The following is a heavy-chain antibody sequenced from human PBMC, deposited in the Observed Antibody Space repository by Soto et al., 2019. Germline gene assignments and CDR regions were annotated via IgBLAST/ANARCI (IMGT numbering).Heavy chain of an antibody. D-gene: IGHD2-8*01. J-gene: IGHJ5*02. CDR2: IYYSGST. CDR1: GGSISSGDYY. V-gene: IGHV4-30-4*01. Sequence: PSETLSLTCTVSGGSISSGDYYWSWIRQPPGKGLEWIGYIYYSGSTYHNPSLKSRVTISVGTSKNQFSLKLSSVTAADTAVYYCARNYLYEPFDPWGQGTLVTVSS. CDR3: ARNYLYEPFDP.